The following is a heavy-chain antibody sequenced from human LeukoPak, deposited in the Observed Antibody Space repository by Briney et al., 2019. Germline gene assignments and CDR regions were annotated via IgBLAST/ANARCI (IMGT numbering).Heavy chain of an antibody. CDR3: ARDTLETYYYDSSGYWDY. J-gene: IGHJ4*02. V-gene: IGHV3-30-3*01. D-gene: IGHD3-22*01. CDR2: ISYDGSNK. Sequence: GRSLRLSCAASGFTFSSYAMHWVRQAPGKGLEWVAVISYDGSNKYYADSVKGRFTISRDNSKNTLYLQMNSLRAEDTAVYHCARDTLETYYYDSSGYWDYWGQGTLVTVSS. CDR1: GFTFSSYA.